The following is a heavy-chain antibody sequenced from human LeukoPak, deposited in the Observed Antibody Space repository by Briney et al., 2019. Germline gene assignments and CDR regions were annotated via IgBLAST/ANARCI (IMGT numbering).Heavy chain of an antibody. D-gene: IGHD3-9*01. Sequence: GGSLRLSCAASGFTFSSYAMHWVRQAPGKGLGWVAVISYDGSNKYYADSVKGRFTISRDNSKNTLYLQMNSLRAEDTAVYYCARDIQFDWPSANWFDPWGQGTLVTVSS. CDR3: ARDIQFDWPSANWFDP. CDR2: ISYDGSNK. CDR1: GFTFSSYA. V-gene: IGHV3-30*04. J-gene: IGHJ5*02.